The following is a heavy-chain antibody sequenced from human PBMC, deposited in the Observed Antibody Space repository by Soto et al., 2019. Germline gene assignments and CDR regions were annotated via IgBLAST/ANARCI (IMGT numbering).Heavy chain of an antibody. V-gene: IGHV1-8*01. J-gene: IGHJ6*03. CDR2: MNPNSGNT. CDR3: AKGDIVVVPAAKEDGYYYDYYYMDV. D-gene: IGHD2-2*01. Sequence: ASVKVSCKASGYTFTSYDINWVRQATGQGLEWMGWMNPNSGNTGYAQKFQGRVTMTRNTSISTAYMELSRLRSEDTAVYYCAKGDIVVVPAAKEDGYYYDYYYMDVWGKGTTVTVSS. CDR1: GYTFTSYD.